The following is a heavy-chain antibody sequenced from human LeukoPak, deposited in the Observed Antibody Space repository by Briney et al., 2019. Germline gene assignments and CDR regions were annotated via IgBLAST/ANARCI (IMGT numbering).Heavy chain of an antibody. CDR3: ARVGEVVLRVRYYYMDV. Sequence: SETLSLTCTVSGGSISSGDYYWSWIRQPPGKGLEWIGNIYYSGSTYYNLSLKSRVTISVDTSKNQFSLKLSSVTAADTAVYYCARVGEVVLRVRYYYMDVWGRGTTVTVSS. J-gene: IGHJ6*03. CDR1: GGSISSGDYY. D-gene: IGHD2-15*01. V-gene: IGHV4-30-4*08. CDR2: IYYSGST.